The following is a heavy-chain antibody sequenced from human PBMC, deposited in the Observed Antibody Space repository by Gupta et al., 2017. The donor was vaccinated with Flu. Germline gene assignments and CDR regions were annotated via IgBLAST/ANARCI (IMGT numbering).Heavy chain of an antibody. J-gene: IGHJ4*02. CDR2: LKSNNEGGTT. D-gene: IGHD2-2*01. V-gene: IGHV3-15*01. CDR3: TTPRYCTRTSFGSIDF. Sequence: GKGMDCVVRLKSNNEGGTTDYVPSVKGRFTISRDASLSLLYLKMNSLKAEDTAVYYCTTPRYCTRTSFGSIDFWGQGTLVTVSS.